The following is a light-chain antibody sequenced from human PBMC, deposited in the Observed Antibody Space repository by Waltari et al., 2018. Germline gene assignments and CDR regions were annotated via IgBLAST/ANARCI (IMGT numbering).Light chain of an antibody. CDR1: SGHSSNI. CDR3: QTGGHGTWV. CDR2: INSDGSH. V-gene: IGLV4-69*01. J-gene: IGLJ3*02. Sequence: QLVLTQSPPASASLGASVQLTCTLDSGHSSNIVAWLQQQPEKGPRYLMKINSDGSHSKGDEIPDRFSGSSSGAERYLTISSVQSEDEADYYCQTGGHGTWVFGGGTKLSVL.